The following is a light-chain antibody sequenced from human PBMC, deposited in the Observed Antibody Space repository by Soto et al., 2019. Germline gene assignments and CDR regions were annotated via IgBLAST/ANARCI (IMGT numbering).Light chain of an antibody. Sequence: EIVTTQSAAALSVSPGDTATLSCRASQSVTSNLAWYQQKPGRAPRLLIYGASTRATGIPARFSGSGSGTEFTLTISNLQSEDFALYYCQHYFNWPYTFGQGTNVDIK. CDR3: QHYFNWPYT. V-gene: IGKV3-15*01. CDR1: QSVTSN. CDR2: GAS. J-gene: IGKJ2*01.